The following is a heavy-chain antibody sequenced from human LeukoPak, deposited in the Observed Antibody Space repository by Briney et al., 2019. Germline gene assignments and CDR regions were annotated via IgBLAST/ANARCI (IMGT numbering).Heavy chain of an antibody. Sequence: PGGSLRLSCAASGFTFSSYEMNWVRQAPGKGLEWVSYISSSGSTIYYADSVKGRFTISRDNAKNSLYLQMNSLRAEDTAAYYCARDMDSPFYYWGQGTLATVSS. D-gene: IGHD2-2*03. J-gene: IGHJ4*02. CDR3: ARDMDSPFYY. CDR2: ISSSGSTI. CDR1: GFTFSSYE. V-gene: IGHV3-48*03.